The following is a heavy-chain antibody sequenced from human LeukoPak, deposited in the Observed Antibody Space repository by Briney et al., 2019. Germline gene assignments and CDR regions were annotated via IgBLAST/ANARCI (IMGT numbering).Heavy chain of an antibody. V-gene: IGHV3-23*01. D-gene: IGHD2-2*01. CDR3: AKDGYIVVVPAATGLDY. J-gene: IGHJ4*02. CDR1: GFTFSSYA. CDR2: ISGSGGST. Sequence: PGGSLRLSCAPSGFTFSSYAMSWVRQAPGKGLEWVSAISGSGGSTYYADSVKGRFTISRDNSKNTLYLQMNSLRAEDTAVYYCAKDGYIVVVPAATGLDYWGQGTLVTVSS.